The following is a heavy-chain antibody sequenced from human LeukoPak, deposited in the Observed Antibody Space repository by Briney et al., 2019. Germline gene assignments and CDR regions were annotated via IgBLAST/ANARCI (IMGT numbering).Heavy chain of an antibody. Sequence: KSGESLKISCKGSGFTFTTYWIGWVRQMPGKGLEWMGIIYPGDSDTRYSQSFQGQVTISADKTISTVYLQWSSLKVSDTAMYYCATQTTPGCFDPWGQGTLVTVSS. V-gene: IGHV5-51*01. D-gene: IGHD2-15*01. CDR2: IYPGDSDT. CDR3: ATQTTPGCFDP. CDR1: GFTFTTYW. J-gene: IGHJ5*02.